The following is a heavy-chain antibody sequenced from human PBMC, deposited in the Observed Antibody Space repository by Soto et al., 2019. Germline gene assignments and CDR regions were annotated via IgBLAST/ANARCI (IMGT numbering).Heavy chain of an antibody. CDR3: ARGGKYSTDFDY. CDR1: GYTFTTHG. D-gene: IGHD2-21*01. CDR2: VRGDSGNT. V-gene: IGHV1-8*01. J-gene: IGHJ4*02. Sequence: ASVKVSCTASGYTFTTHGISWVRQVPGQGLEWMGWVRGDSGNTGYAQKFQGRVTMTRNTSISTAHMELSSLRSEDTAVYYCARGGKYSTDFDYWGQGTPVTVSS.